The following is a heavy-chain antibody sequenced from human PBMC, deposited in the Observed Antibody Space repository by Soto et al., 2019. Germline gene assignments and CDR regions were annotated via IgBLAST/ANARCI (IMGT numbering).Heavy chain of an antibody. CDR2: IYYSGST. V-gene: IGHV4-31*11. CDR1: GGSFSGYY. J-gene: IGHJ4*02. CDR3: ARGVTMVRGVIHTPYFDY. D-gene: IGHD3-10*01. Sequence: SETLSLTCAVYGGSFSGYYWTWIRQHPGTGLEWIGYIYYSGSTYYNPSLKSRVTISVDTSKNQFSLKLSSVTAADTAVYYCARGVTMVRGVIHTPYFDYWGQGTLVTVSS.